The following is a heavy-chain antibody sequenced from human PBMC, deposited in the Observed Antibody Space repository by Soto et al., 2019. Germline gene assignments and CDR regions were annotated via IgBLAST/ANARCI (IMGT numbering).Heavy chain of an antibody. V-gene: IGHV3-21*01. Sequence: GGSLRLSCAASGFTFSSYSMNWVRQAPGKGLEWVSSISSSSSYIYYADSVKGRFTISRDNAKNSLYLQMNSLRAEDTAVYYCARDMLTWSGYYLDWFDPWGQGTLVTVSS. CDR2: ISSSSSYI. J-gene: IGHJ5*02. CDR3: ARDMLTWSGYYLDWFDP. CDR1: GFTFSSYS. D-gene: IGHD3-3*01.